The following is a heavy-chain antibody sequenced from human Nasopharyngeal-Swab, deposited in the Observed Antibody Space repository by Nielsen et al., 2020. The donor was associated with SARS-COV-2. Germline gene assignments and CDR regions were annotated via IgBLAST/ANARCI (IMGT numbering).Heavy chain of an antibody. J-gene: IGHJ4*02. D-gene: IGHD3-10*01. CDR1: GFTFSSYA. Sequence: GESLKISCAASGFTFSSYAMSWVRQAPGKGLEWVSAISGSGGSIYYADSVKGRFTISRDNAKNSLYLQMNSLRAEDTAVYYCARDSYYYGSSFDYWGQGTLVTVSS. CDR3: ARDSYYYGSSFDY. CDR2: ISGSGGSI. V-gene: IGHV3-23*01.